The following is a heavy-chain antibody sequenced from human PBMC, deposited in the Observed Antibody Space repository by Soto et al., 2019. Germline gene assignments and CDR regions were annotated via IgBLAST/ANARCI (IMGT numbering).Heavy chain of an antibody. CDR1: GGTFSSYG. V-gene: IGHV1-69*13. Sequence: GASVKVSCKASGGTFSSYGISWVRQAPGQGLEWMGGIIPIFGTANYAQKFQGRVTITADESTSTAYMELSSLRSEDTAVYYCARCSGDRVTVTTPPSLWGQGTLVTVSS. D-gene: IGHD4-17*01. CDR3: ARCSGDRVTVTTPPSL. CDR2: IIPIFGTA. J-gene: IGHJ4*02.